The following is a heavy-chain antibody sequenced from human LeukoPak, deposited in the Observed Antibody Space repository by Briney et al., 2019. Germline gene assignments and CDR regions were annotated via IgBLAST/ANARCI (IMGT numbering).Heavy chain of an antibody. J-gene: IGHJ3*02. CDR3: ARRYTPLRPDAFDI. CDR1: GLTVSSNY. CDR2: IYSGGST. V-gene: IGHV3-66*02. Sequence: GGSLRLSCAASGLTVSSNYMSWVRQAPGKGLEWVSVIYSGGSTYYADSVKGRFTISRDNSKNTLYLQMNSLRAEDTAVYYCARRYTPLRPDAFDIWGQGTMVTVSS. D-gene: IGHD1-14*01.